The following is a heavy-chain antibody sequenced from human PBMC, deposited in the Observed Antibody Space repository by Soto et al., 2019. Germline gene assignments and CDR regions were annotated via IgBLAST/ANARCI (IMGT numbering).Heavy chain of an antibody. CDR1: GGSISSYS. Sequence: SETLSLTCTVSGGSISSYSWSWIRQPPGKGLEWIGSLYYSGSTHYNPSLKSRLNMSLDTSKNQLSLKLSSVTAADTAVYYCARGLGSGWHWFDPWGPGTLVTVSS. J-gene: IGHJ5*02. V-gene: IGHV4-59*01. D-gene: IGHD6-19*01. CDR3: ARGLGSGWHWFDP. CDR2: LYYSGST.